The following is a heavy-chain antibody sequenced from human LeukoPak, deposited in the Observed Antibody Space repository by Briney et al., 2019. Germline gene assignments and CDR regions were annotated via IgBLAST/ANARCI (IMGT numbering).Heavy chain of an antibody. D-gene: IGHD3-10*01. Sequence: ASVKVSCKASGGIFKNYPISWVRQAPGQGPEWMGGIIPLFGTANYAQKFQGRVTLTTDTSTDTAYMELKSLRSDDTAVYYCAREAWQYGSGSYWFDPWGQGTLVTVSS. CDR2: IIPLFGTA. V-gene: IGHV1-69*05. J-gene: IGHJ5*02. CDR3: AREAWQYGSGSYWFDP. CDR1: GGIFKNYP.